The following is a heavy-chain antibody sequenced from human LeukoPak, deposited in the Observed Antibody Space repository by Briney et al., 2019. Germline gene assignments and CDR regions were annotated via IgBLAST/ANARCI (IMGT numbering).Heavy chain of an antibody. V-gene: IGHV4-4*02. CDR1: GGSISSSNW. D-gene: IGHD6-19*01. CDR2: IYHSGST. J-gene: IGHJ4*02. CDR3: ARAPAVAGTSYYFDH. Sequence: PSGTLSLTCAVSGGSISSSNWWSWVRQPPGKGLEWIGEIYHSGSTNYNPSLKSRVTISVDKSKNQFSLKLSSVTAADTAVYYCARAPAVAGTSYYFDHWGLGTLVTVSS.